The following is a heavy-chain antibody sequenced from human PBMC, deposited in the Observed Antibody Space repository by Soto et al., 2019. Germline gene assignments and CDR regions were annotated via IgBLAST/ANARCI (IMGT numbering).Heavy chain of an antibody. V-gene: IGHV3-53*01. Sequence: EVQLVESGGDLIQPGGSLRLSCAASGFSISNNYMTWVRQAPGKGLEWVSLIDSGGDTYYADSVKGRFTLSRDISKNILYLQRNSLRAEDTAVYNCARGGSLYYYYGIDVWGQGTTVTVSS. D-gene: IGHD3-16*01. CDR3: ARGGSLYYYYGIDV. CDR2: IDSGGDT. CDR1: GFSISNNY. J-gene: IGHJ6*02.